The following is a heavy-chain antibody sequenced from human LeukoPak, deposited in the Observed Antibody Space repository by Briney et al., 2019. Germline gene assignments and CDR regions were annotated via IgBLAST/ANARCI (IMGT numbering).Heavy chain of an antibody. D-gene: IGHD5-18*01. Sequence: SQTLSLTCAISGDSLPSNRAAWNWIRQSPPRDLEWVGRAYYRSRWYNVYALSVKARITINPDTSKNQFSLQLNSVTPADTAVYYCARESYGTYCFDYWGQGPLVTVSS. CDR1: GDSLPSNRAA. V-gene: IGHV6-1*01. CDR3: ARESYGTYCFDY. CDR2: AYYRSRWYN. J-gene: IGHJ4*02.